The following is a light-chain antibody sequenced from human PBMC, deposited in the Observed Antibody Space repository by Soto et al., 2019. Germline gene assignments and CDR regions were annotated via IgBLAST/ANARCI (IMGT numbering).Light chain of an antibody. J-gene: IGKJ1*01. CDR3: LQYGSPPRT. Sequence: VLTQSPGTLSLSPGERATLSCRASQSVSSNYLAWYQQKFGQAPRLLIYDASSRATGVPDRFSGSGSGTDFSLTISRLEPEDFAVYYCLQYGSPPRTFGQGTTVEF. CDR2: DAS. V-gene: IGKV3-20*01. CDR1: QSVSSNY.